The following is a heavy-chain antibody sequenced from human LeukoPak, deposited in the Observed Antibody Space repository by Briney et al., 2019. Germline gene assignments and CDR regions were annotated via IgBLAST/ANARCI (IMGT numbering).Heavy chain of an antibody. CDR2: IYSGGST. J-gene: IGHJ4*02. D-gene: IGHD3-22*01. Sequence: GGSLRLSCAASGFTVSSNYMSWVRQAPGKGLEWVSVIYSGGSTYYADSVKGRFTISRDNSKNMLYLQMNSLRAEDTAVYYCAKDLGYYYDSSGYYYFDYWGQGALVTVPS. V-gene: IGHV3-53*01. CDR3: AKDLGYYYDSSGYYYFDY. CDR1: GFTVSSNY.